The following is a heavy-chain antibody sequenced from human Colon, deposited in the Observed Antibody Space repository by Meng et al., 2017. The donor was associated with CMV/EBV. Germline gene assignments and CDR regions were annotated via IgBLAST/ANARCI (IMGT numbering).Heavy chain of an antibody. CDR1: GYSFSNYV. J-gene: IGHJ4*02. D-gene: IGHD4-23*01. V-gene: IGHV1-3*01. Sequence: KVACKDSGYSFSNYVIHWVRQAPGQRLEWMGRIDPGTGQTTYSQIFQGSVTITSDASTTYMELTNLRSEDTAIYYCSRQDGGSSIFYWGQGTLVTVSS. CDR2: IDPGTGQT. CDR3: SRQDGGSSIFY.